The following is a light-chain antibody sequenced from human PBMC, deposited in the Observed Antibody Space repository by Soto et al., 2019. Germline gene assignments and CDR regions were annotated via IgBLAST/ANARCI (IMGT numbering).Light chain of an antibody. Sequence: EIVLTQSPGTLSLSPGERATFSCRASQSVSSSYIAWYQQKPGQAPRLLIYGASNRATGIPDRFSGSGSGTDFTLTISSLEPEDFAVYYCQQRSNWPITFGQGTRLEIK. CDR2: GAS. J-gene: IGKJ5*01. CDR1: QSVSSS. V-gene: IGKV3-11*01. CDR3: QQRSNWPIT.